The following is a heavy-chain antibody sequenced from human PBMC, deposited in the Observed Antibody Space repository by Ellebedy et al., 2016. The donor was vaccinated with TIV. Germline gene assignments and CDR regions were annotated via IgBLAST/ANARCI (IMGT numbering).Heavy chain of an antibody. J-gene: IGHJ5*02. CDR1: GDRVSNNTAA. D-gene: IGHD6-19*01. V-gene: IGHV6-1*01. CDR2: TYYRSKWYN. CDR3: ARGGIAVAGMIGFDP. Sequence: SQTLSLTCGISGDRVSNNTAAWNWIRQSPSRGLEWLGRTYYRSKWYNDYAVSVKSRITINPDTSKNQFSLQLNSVTPEDTAVYFCARGGIAVAGMIGFDPWGQGTLVTVSS.